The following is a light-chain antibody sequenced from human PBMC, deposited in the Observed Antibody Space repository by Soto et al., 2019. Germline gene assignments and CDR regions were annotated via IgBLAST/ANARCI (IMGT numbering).Light chain of an antibody. CDR1: QSVSSH. V-gene: IGKV3-20*01. CDR2: ATS. Sequence: VLTQSPATLSVSPGESATLSCRASQSVSSHLAWYQQKPGQAPRLLIYATSRRATDIPDRFSGSGSGTDFTLAIRRLEPEDFAVYYCHQFGYSPRTFGQGTKVDIK. CDR3: HQFGYSPRT. J-gene: IGKJ1*01.